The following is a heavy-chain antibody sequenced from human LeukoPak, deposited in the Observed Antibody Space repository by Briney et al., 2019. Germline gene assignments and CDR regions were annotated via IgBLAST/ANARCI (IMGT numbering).Heavy chain of an antibody. Sequence: GGSLRLSCAASGFTFSSYTMNWVRQAPGKGLEWVSYISSSSSYIYYADSVKGRFTISRDNAKNSLLLQLNSLRAEDTAVYYCARVLRTYYYGSGPYYFDYWGQGTLVTVSS. D-gene: IGHD3-10*01. J-gene: IGHJ4*02. V-gene: IGHV3-21*05. CDR1: GFTFSSYT. CDR2: ISSSSSYI. CDR3: ARVLRTYYYGSGPYYFDY.